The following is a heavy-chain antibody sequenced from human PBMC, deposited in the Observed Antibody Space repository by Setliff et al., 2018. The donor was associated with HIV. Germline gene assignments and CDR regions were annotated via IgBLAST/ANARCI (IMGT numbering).Heavy chain of an antibody. CDR3: ARSVIGYYYYGMDV. V-gene: IGHV3-21*01. J-gene: IGHJ6*02. CDR1: GFNFNSYT. Sequence: PGGSLRLSCAASGFNFNSYTMNWVRQAPGRGLEWVSSISSSSSYIYYADSVKGRFTVSRDNAKNSLYLQMNSLRAEDTAVYYCARSVIGYYYYGMDVWGQGTLVTVSS. D-gene: IGHD3-10*01. CDR2: ISSSSSYI.